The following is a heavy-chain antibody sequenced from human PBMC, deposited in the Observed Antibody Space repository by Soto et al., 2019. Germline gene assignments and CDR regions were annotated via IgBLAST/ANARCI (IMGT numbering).Heavy chain of an antibody. J-gene: IGHJ3*02. Sequence: EVQLLESGGGLVQPGGSLRLSCAASGFTFSSYAMSWVRQAPGKGLEWVSAISGSGGSTYYADSVKGRFTISRDNPKNTLYLQMNSLRAEDTAVYYCANQIAATGAFDIWGQGTMVTVSS. CDR1: GFTFSSYA. CDR3: ANQIAATGAFDI. CDR2: ISGSGGST. D-gene: IGHD6-13*01. V-gene: IGHV3-23*01.